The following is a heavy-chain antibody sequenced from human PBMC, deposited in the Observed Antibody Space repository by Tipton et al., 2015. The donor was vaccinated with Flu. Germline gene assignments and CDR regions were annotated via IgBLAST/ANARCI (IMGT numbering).Heavy chain of an antibody. CDR1: GSSVSSSYY. V-gene: IGHV4-38-2*02. Sequence: TLSLTCAVSGSSVSSSYYWGWIRQPPGKGLEWIGGVNHREDAYYNPSLESRITMSVDTSKNQFSLNLYSVTAADTAVYFCVRDRHHLPHTTYDAFDIWGQGTMVTVSS. CDR2: VNHREDA. J-gene: IGHJ3*02. CDR3: VRDRHHLPHTTYDAFDI. D-gene: IGHD1-1*01.